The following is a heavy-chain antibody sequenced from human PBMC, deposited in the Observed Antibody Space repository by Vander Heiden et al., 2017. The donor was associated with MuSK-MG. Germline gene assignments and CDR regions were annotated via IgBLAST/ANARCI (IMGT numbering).Heavy chain of an antibody. CDR2: INQDGGEK. Sequence: EVQLVESGGGLVQPGGSLRLSCAASGFTFSSYLMKWVPQAPGKGLEWVANINQDGGEKDYVNSVEGRFTISRDNAKNSLYLQMNSLRAEDTAVYYCAKDWGGMDVWGQGTTVTVSS. CDR1: GFTFSSYL. J-gene: IGHJ6*02. D-gene: IGHD3-16*01. V-gene: IGHV3-7*03. CDR3: AKDWGGMDV.